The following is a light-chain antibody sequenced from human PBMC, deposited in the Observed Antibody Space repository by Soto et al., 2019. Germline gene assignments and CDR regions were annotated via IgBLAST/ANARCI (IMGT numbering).Light chain of an antibody. V-gene: IGKV3-20*01. CDR1: QSVSNNY. J-gene: IGKJ1*01. CDR3: QQYGSSGT. Sequence: IVLTQSPGTLSLSPGERATLSCRASQSVSNNYVAWYQQKPGQAPCLLIYGASNRATGIPNRFSGSGSGTDFTLTISRLEPEDFTVYYCQQYGSSGTFGQGTKVDIK. CDR2: GAS.